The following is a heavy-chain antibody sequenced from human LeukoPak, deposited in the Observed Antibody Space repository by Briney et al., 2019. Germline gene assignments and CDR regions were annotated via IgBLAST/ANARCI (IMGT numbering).Heavy chain of an antibody. V-gene: IGHV4-39*01. D-gene: IGHD2-15*01. CDR3: ARVAATPYNWFDP. CDR2: IYYSGST. J-gene: IGHJ5*02. Sequence: SETLSLTCTVSGGSISSSSYYWGWNRQPPGKGLEWIGSIYYSGSTYYNPSLKSRVTISVDTSKNQFSLKLSSVTAADTAVYYCARVAATPYNWFDPWGQGTLVTVSS. CDR1: GGSISSSSYY.